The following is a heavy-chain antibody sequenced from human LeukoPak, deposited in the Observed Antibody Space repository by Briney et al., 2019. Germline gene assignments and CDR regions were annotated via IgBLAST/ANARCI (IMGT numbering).Heavy chain of an antibody. CDR3: ARDFAPNGAARDYYYYGMDV. Sequence: PGGSLRLSCAASGFTFSSYWMSWVRQAPGKGLEWVANIKQDGSEKYYVDSVKGRFTISRDNSKNTLYLQMNSLRAEDTAVYYCARDFAPNGAARDYYYYGMDVWGQGTTVTVSS. D-gene: IGHD6-6*01. J-gene: IGHJ6*02. V-gene: IGHV3-7*01. CDR2: IKQDGSEK. CDR1: GFTFSSYW.